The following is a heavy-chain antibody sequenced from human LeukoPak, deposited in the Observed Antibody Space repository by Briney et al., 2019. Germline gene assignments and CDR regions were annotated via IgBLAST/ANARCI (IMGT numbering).Heavy chain of an antibody. J-gene: IGHJ3*02. Sequence: GGSLRLSCATSGFNFNDAWMSWVRQAPGKGLEWVSAISGSGGSTYYADSVKGRFTISRDNSKNTLYLQMNSLRAEDTAVYYCAKGADFWSGYDAFDIWGQGTMVTVSS. CDR3: AKGADFWSGYDAFDI. V-gene: IGHV3-23*01. D-gene: IGHD3-3*01. CDR2: ISGSGGST. CDR1: GFNFNDAW.